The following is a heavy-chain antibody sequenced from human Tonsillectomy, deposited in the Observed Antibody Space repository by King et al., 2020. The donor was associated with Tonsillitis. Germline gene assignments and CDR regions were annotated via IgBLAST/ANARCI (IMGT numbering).Heavy chain of an antibody. V-gene: IGHV3-7*03. CDR2: IKKDGSVK. D-gene: IGHD2-8*02. CDR1: GFTLSNYW. CDR3: VRDMKPDAGGSCFDAFDI. Sequence: VQLVESGGGLVQPGGSLRLSCAASGFTLSNYWMSWVRQAPGKGLEWVGNIKKDGSVKHYVDSVKGRFTVSRDNANSSLYLQMDSLGADDTAVYFCVRDMKPDAGGSCFDAFDIWGQGTMVTVSS. J-gene: IGHJ3*02.